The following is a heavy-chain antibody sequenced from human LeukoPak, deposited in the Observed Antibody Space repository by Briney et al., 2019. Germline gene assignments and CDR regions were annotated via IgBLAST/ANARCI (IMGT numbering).Heavy chain of an antibody. J-gene: IGHJ1*01. CDR2: ISSSSSYI. Sequence: GGSLRLSCAASGFTFSSYSMNWVRQAPGKGLEWVSSISSSSSYIYYADSVKGRFTISRVNAKNSLYLQMNSLRAEDTAVYYCARDDIVVVPAAASAEYFQHWGQGTLVTVSS. D-gene: IGHD2-2*01. V-gene: IGHV3-21*01. CDR1: GFTFSSYS. CDR3: ARDDIVVVPAAASAEYFQH.